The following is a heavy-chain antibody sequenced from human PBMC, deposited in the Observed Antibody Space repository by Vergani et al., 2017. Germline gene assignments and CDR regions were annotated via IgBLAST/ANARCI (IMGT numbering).Heavy chain of an antibody. D-gene: IGHD5-12*01. Sequence: EVQLLESGGDLVQPGGSLILSCAASGFTFNHYAINWVRQAPGKGLEWVSGISGSGGSTYYAGAVKGRFTISRDDSKNTLYLQMNSLSAGDTVVYYCAKANPRNRGYDYLYYDHAMDVWGQGTTVTVSS. J-gene: IGHJ6*02. V-gene: IGHV3-23*01. CDR3: AKANPRNRGYDYLYYDHAMDV. CDR2: ISGSGGST. CDR1: GFTFNHYA.